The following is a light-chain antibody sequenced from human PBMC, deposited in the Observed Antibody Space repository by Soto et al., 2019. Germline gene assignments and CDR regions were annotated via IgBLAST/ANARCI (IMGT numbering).Light chain of an antibody. CDR2: GNY. J-gene: IGLJ2*01. Sequence: QSVLTQPPSMSGAPGQRVTISCTGSSSNIGAGYDVHWYQQLPGTAPKLLIYGNYNRPSGVPDRFSGSKSGTSASLAITGLQAEDEADYYCQSYDSSLSGSVVFGGGTKLTVL. CDR1: SSNIGAGYD. V-gene: IGLV1-40*01. CDR3: QSYDSSLSGSVV.